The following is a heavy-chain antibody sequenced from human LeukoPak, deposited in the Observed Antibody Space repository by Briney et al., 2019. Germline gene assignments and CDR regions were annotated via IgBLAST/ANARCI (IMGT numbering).Heavy chain of an antibody. CDR2: IIPIFGIA. D-gene: IGHD3-22*01. CDR1: GGTFSSYA. V-gene: IGHV1-69*04. Sequence: SVKVSCKASGGTFSSYAISWVRQAPGQGLEWMGRIIPIFGIANYAQKFQGRVTITADKSTSTAYVELSSLRSEDTAVYYCGASSYYYDSSGFIDYWGQGTLVTVSS. J-gene: IGHJ4*02. CDR3: GASSYYYDSSGFIDY.